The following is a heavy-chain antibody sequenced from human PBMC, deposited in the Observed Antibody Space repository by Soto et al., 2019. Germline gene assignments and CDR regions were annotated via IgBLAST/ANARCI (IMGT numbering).Heavy chain of an antibody. Sequence: PGGSLRLSCAASGFTFSSYAMHWVRQAPGKGLEWVAVISYDGSNKYYADSVKGRFTISRDNSKNTLYLQMNSLRAEDTAVYYCARDLRAMLKQWLVPTRDYGMDVWGHGTTGTVSS. V-gene: IGHV3-30-3*01. CDR2: ISYDGSNK. CDR1: GFTFSSYA. J-gene: IGHJ6*02. CDR3: ARDLRAMLKQWLVPTRDYGMDV. D-gene: IGHD6-19*01.